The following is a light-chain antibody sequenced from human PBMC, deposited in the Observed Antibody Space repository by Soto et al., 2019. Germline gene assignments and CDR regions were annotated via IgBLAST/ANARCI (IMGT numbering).Light chain of an antibody. V-gene: IGLV1-51*02. CDR1: ISNIGNNY. J-gene: IGLJ1*01. CDR3: ASWDHSLSGYV. CDR2: ESN. Sequence: XSVLTQPPSVSAAPGQKVTISCSGTISNIGNNYVSWYQQLPGAAPTLLIYESNRRPTGIPDRSSGSKSATSATLDITGLQTGDEADYYCASWDHSLSGYVFGSGTKVTVL.